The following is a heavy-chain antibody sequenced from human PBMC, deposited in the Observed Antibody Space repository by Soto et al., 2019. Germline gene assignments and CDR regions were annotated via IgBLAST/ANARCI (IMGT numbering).Heavy chain of an antibody. CDR3: ARGVPMVGKALQDDDYNAV. J-gene: IGHJ6*02. D-gene: IGHD3-10*01. Sequence: GGSLRLSCAASGFTFISYSIHFFRQAPLKWREWVSSICSSSSNIYYADSVKGRFTISRDNAKNTLYLQMNSLRAEDTAVYYCARGVPMVGKALQDDDYNAVWGQGTTVTVSS. CDR2: ICSSSSNI. CDR1: GFTFISYS. V-gene: IGHV3-21*01.